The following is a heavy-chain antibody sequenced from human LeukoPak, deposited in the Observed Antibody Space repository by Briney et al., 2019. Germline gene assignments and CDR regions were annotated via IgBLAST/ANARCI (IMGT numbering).Heavy chain of an antibody. J-gene: IGHJ4*02. Sequence: GGSLRLSCAASGFTLTNYDIMWVRQAPGKALEWVSTISIGGNTSHADSVKRRFTLSRDNSKNTVYLQMNSLGAEDTAIYYCASNGGGLDYWGQGTLVTVSS. D-gene: IGHD3-16*01. CDR1: GFTLTNYD. V-gene: IGHV3-23*01. CDR2: ISIGGNT. CDR3: ASNGGGLDY.